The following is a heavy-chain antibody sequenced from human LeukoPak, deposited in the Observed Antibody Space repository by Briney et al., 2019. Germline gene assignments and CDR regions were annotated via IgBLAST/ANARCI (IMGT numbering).Heavy chain of an antibody. Sequence: SETLSLTCTVSGGSISSYYWSWIRQPAGKGLEWIGRIYTSGSTNYNPSLKSRVTISVDKSKNQFSLKLSSVIAADTAVYYCARVSLRNYFDYWGQGTLVTVSS. CDR3: ARVSLRNYFDY. D-gene: IGHD3-22*01. CDR1: GGSISSYY. CDR2: IYTSGST. J-gene: IGHJ4*02. V-gene: IGHV4-4*07.